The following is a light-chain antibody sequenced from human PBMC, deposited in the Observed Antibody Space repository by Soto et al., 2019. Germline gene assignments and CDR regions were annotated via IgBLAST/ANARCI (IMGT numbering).Light chain of an antibody. CDR3: QQYDNWPPFT. CDR2: GAS. CDR1: QSVSSSY. Sequence: IVLTQSPATLSLSPWERATLSCRASQSVSSSYLAWYQQKPGQAPRLLIYGASTRATGIPARFSGSGSGTEFTLTISTLQSEDFAVYYCQQYDNWPPFTFGPGTKVDIK. J-gene: IGKJ3*01. V-gene: IGKV3-15*01.